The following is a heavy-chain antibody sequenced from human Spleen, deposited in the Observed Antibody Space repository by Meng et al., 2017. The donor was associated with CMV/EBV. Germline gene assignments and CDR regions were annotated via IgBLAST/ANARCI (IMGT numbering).Heavy chain of an antibody. CDR3: AREGVLLGRAYYYSAMDV. J-gene: IGHJ6*02. V-gene: IGHV1-18*01. Sequence: ASVKVSCKASGYTFISYGISWVRQAPGQGLEWMGWISVYKSNTNYAQNLQDRVTMTIDRSSTTAYMELRSLTSDDTAVYYCAREGVLLGRAYYYSAMDVWGQGTTVTVSS. D-gene: IGHD2-15*01. CDR1: GYTFISYG. CDR2: ISVYKSNT.